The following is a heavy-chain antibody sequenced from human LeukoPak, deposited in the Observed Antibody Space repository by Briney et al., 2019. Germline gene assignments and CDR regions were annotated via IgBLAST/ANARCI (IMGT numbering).Heavy chain of an antibody. CDR2: ISAYNGNT. D-gene: IGHD2-21*02. V-gene: IGHV1-18*01. CDR1: AYSFTINS. Sequence: ASVKVSFKAAAYSFTINSDSWEWHPPGQGLEWMGWISAYNGNTNYAQKLQGRVTMTTDTSTSTAYMELRSLRSDDTAVYYCASGYCGGDCYSSQFDYWGQGTLVTVSS. CDR3: ASGYCGGDCYSSQFDY. J-gene: IGHJ4*02.